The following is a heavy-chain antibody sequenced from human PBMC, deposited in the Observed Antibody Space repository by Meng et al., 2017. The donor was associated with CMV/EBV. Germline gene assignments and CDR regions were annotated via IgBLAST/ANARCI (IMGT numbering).Heavy chain of an antibody. CDR2: IKQDGSEK. Sequence: GGSLRLSCAASGFTFSSYWMSWVRQAPGKGLEWVANIKQDGSEKYYVDSVKGRFTISRDNAKNSLYLQMNSLRAEDTAVYYCARAPDGIPSIFGVVMGDYGMDVWGQGTTVTVSS. CDR1: GFTFSSYW. J-gene: IGHJ6*02. CDR3: ARAPDGIPSIFGVVMGDYGMDV. D-gene: IGHD3-3*01. V-gene: IGHV3-7*01.